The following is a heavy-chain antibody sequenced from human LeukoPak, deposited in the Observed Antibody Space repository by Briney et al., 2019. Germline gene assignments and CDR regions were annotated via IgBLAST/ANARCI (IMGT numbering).Heavy chain of an antibody. Sequence: ASVKVSCKASGYTFTSYDITWVRQAPGQGLEWMGGIIPIFGTANYAQKFQGRVTITADESTSTAYMELSSLRSEDTAVYYCARDGGYSYGYGVWGQGTLVTVSS. CDR3: ARDGGYSYGYGV. CDR1: GYTFTSYD. J-gene: IGHJ4*02. V-gene: IGHV1-69*13. CDR2: IIPIFGTA. D-gene: IGHD5-18*01.